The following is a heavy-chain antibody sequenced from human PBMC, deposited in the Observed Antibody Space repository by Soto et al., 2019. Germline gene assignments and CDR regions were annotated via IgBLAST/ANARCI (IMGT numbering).Heavy chain of an antibody. Sequence: QVQVQESGPGQVKPSETLSLTCTVSGGSISSYYWSWFRQPPGRGLEWIGYIYCSGSTSYSPSLKSRVTISVDTTKNQITLLLSVVTAADTAMYCCARHPPYWVGMDVWGQGTTVTVSS. CDR1: GGSISSYY. V-gene: IGHV4-59*08. CDR2: IYCSGST. D-gene: IGHD2-15*01. J-gene: IGHJ6*02. CDR3: ARHPPYWVGMDV.